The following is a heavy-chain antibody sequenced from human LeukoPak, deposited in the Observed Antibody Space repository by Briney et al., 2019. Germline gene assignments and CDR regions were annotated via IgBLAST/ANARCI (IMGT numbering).Heavy chain of an antibody. CDR1: GYTFTSYD. D-gene: IGHD6-13*01. J-gene: IGHJ4*02. V-gene: IGHV1-8*01. Sequence: GASVKVSCKASGYTFTSYDINWVRQATGQGLEWMGWMSPNSGNTGYAQKFQGRVTMTRNTSISTAYMELSSLRSEDTAVYYCARVTRGSSSWYGYYFDYWGQGTLVTVSS. CDR2: MSPNSGNT. CDR3: ARVTRGSSSWYGYYFDY.